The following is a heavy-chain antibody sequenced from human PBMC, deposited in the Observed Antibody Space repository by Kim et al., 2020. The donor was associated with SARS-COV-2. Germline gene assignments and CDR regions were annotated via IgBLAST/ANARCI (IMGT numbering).Heavy chain of an antibody. D-gene: IGHD3-9*01. CDR1: GGSISSYY. CDR3: ARGPHEADWWDLTGYYLGPRDAFDI. CDR2: IYYSGST. J-gene: IGHJ3*02. Sequence: SETLSLTCTVSGGSISSYYWSWIRQPPGKGLEWIGYIYYSGSTNYNPSLKSRVTISVDTSKNQFSLKLSSVTAADTAVYYCARGPHEADWWDLTGYYLGPRDAFDIWGQGTMVTVSS. V-gene: IGHV4-59*13.